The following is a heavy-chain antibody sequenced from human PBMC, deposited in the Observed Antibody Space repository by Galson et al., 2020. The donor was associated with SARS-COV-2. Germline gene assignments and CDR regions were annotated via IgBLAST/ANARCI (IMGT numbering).Heavy chain of an antibody. CDR2: ISYDGSNK. CDR1: GFTFSSYA. D-gene: IGHD3-3*01. Sequence: TGGSLRLSCAASGFTFSSYAMHWVRQAPGKGLEWVAVISYDGSNKYYADSVKGRFTISRDNSKNTLYLQMNSLRAEDTAVYYCARSITIFGVGLFSAGAFDIWGQGTMVTVSS. CDR3: ARSITIFGVGLFSAGAFDI. J-gene: IGHJ3*02. V-gene: IGHV3-30-3*01.